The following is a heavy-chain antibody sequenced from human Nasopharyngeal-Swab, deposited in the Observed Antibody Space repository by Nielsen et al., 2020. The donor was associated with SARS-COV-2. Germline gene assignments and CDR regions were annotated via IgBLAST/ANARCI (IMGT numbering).Heavy chain of an antibody. CDR1: GDSMSGNY. Sequence: SETLSLTCSVSGDSMSGNYWTWIRQSPGEGLEWIGYVTHSGSTKYNPSLKNRVTVSETTSKGKFFLTLTSVTAEDTAVYYCARGRNSVGGFFDFWGQGIQVVVS. D-gene: IGHD1-26*01. J-gene: IGHJ4*02. CDR3: ARGRNSVGGFFDF. V-gene: IGHV4-59*01. CDR2: VTHSGST.